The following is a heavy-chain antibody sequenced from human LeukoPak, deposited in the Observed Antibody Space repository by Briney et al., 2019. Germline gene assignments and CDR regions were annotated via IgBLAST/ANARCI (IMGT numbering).Heavy chain of an antibody. CDR2: IRYDGSNK. J-gene: IGHJ3*02. CDR3: AKDRTPWVKDAFDI. CDR1: GFTFSSYG. D-gene: IGHD7-27*01. Sequence: GGSLRLSCAASGFTFSSYGMHWVRQAPGKGLAWVAFIRYDGSNKYYADSMKGRFTISRDNSKNTLYLQMNSLRAEDTAVYYCAKDRTPWVKDAFDIWGQGTMVTVSS. V-gene: IGHV3-30*02.